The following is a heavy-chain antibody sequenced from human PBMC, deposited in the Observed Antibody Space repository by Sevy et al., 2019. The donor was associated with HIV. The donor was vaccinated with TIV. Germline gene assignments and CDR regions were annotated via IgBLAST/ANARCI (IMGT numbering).Heavy chain of an antibody. CDR3: ARATPITRVRGVTKTKTRSLDY. CDR2: ISYDGSNK. CDR1: GFTFSSYA. D-gene: IGHD3-10*01. Sequence: GGSLRLSCAASGFTFSSYAMHWVRQAPGKGLEWVAVISYDGSNKYYADSVKGRFTISRANSKNTLYRQMNSLRAEDTVLYYCARATPITRVRGVTKTKTRSLDYWGQGTLVTVSS. V-gene: IGHV3-30-3*01. J-gene: IGHJ4*02.